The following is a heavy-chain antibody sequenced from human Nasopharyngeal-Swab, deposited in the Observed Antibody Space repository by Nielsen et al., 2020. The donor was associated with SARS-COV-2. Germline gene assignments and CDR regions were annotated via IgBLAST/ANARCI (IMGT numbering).Heavy chain of an antibody. CDR1: GFTFSSYG. D-gene: IGHD2-2*01. Sequence: GESLKISCAASGFTFSSYGMHWVRQAPGKGLEWVAVIWYDGSNKYYADSVKGRFTISRDNSKNTLYLQMNSLRAEDTAVYYCARDIPYCSSTSCYDDAFDIWGQGTMVTVSS. CDR3: ARDIPYCSSTSCYDDAFDI. J-gene: IGHJ3*02. V-gene: IGHV3-33*01. CDR2: IWYDGSNK.